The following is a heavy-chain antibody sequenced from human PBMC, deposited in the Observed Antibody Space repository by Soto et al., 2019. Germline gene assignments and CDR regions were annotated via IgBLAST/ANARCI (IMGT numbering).Heavy chain of an antibody. J-gene: IGHJ5*02. Sequence: QVQLQESGPGLVRPSQTLSLTCTVSGGSINSRGYYWTWIRQHPGKGLEWIGNIYYSGSIHFNPSLNIPLTMLVDTSENQFSLKLTSVTAADTAVYYCARQSESTGYFYGWFDPWGQGTLVTVSS. V-gene: IGHV4-31*01. CDR3: ARQSESTGYFYGWFDP. CDR2: IYYSGSI. CDR1: GGSINSRGYY. D-gene: IGHD3-9*01.